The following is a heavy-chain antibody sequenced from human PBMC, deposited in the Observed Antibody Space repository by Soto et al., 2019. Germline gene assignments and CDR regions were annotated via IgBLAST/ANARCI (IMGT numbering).Heavy chain of an antibody. J-gene: IGHJ6*02. Sequence: QVQLVQSGAEVKKPGSSVKVSCKASGGTFSSYAISWVRQAPGQGLEWMGGIIPIFGTANYAQKFQGRVTITADESTSTAYMELSSLRSEDTAVYYCVRARSSWYIGPYYYYGMDVWGQGTTVTVSS. V-gene: IGHV1-69*01. D-gene: IGHD6-13*01. CDR2: IIPIFGTA. CDR3: VRARSSWYIGPYYYYGMDV. CDR1: GGTFSSYA.